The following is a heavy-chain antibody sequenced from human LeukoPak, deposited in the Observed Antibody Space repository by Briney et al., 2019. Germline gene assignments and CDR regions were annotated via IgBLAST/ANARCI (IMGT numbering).Heavy chain of an antibody. CDR3: ARHLDYYGSGSYEY. V-gene: IGHV4-59*08. CDR2: IHSTECT. CDR1: GGSISGYY. Sequence: SETLSLTCSVSGGSISGYYWSWIRQPPGKGLEWIGYIHSTECTDYNTSLKSRVTMSVDTSKNQFSLKLGSVTAADTAVYYCARHLDYYGSGSYEYWGQGTLVTVSS. D-gene: IGHD3-10*01. J-gene: IGHJ4*02.